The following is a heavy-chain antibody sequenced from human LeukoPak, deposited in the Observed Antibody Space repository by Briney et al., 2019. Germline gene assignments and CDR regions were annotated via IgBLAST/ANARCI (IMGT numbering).Heavy chain of an antibody. D-gene: IGHD3-22*01. CDR1: GFTFSSYA. J-gene: IGHJ5*02. Sequence: GGSLRLSCAASGFTFSSYAMSWVRQAPGKGLEWVSAISGGGGSTYYADSVKGRFTISRDNSKNTLYLQMNSLRAEDTAVYYCAKAAYYDSSGYPNWFDPWGQGTLVTVSS. CDR2: ISGGGGST. CDR3: AKAAYYDSSGYPNWFDP. V-gene: IGHV3-23*01.